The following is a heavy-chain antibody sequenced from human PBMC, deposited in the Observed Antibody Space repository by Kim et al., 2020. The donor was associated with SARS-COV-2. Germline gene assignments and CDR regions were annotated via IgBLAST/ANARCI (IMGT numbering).Heavy chain of an antibody. V-gene: IGHV4-39*07. CDR1: GGSISSSSYY. CDR2: IYYSGST. D-gene: IGHD2-21*01. CDR3: ARDPPRGYCGGDCYDY. Sequence: SETLSLTCTVSGGSISSSSYYWGWIRQPPGKGLEWIGSIYYSGSTYYNPSLKSRVTISVDTSKNQFSLKLSSVTAADTAVYYCARDPPRGYCGGDCYDYWGQGTLVTVSS. J-gene: IGHJ4*02.